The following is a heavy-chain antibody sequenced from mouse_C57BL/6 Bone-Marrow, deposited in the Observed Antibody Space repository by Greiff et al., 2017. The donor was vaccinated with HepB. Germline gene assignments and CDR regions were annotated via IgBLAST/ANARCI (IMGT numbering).Heavy chain of an antibody. CDR2: ISYSGST. J-gene: IGHJ4*01. V-gene: IGHV3-8*01. Sequence: EVQRVESGPGLAKPSQTLSLTCSVTGYSITSDYWNWIRKLPGNKLEYMGYISYSGSTYYNPSLKSRISITRDTSKNQYYLQLNSVTTEDTATYYCARWDSSGTGAMDYWGQGTSVTVSS. D-gene: IGHD3-2*02. CDR3: ARWDSSGTGAMDY. CDR1: GYSITSDY.